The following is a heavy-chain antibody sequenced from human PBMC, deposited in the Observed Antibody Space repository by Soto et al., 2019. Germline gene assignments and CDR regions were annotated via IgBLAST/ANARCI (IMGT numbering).Heavy chain of an antibody. J-gene: IGHJ3*02. Sequence: GASVKVSCKVSGYTLTELSMHWVRQAPGKGLEWMGGFDPEDGETIYAQKFQGRVTMTEDTSTDTAYMELSSLRSEDTAVYYCATGGNDYVWGSYRYWSALDIWGQGTMVTVSS. CDR3: ATGGNDYVWGSYRYWSALDI. V-gene: IGHV1-24*01. CDR1: GYTLTELS. CDR2: FDPEDGET. D-gene: IGHD3-16*02.